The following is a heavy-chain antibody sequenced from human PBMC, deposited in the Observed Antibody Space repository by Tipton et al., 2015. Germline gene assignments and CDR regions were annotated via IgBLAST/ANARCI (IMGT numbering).Heavy chain of an antibody. J-gene: IGHJ6*02. CDR1: GGSISSYD. CDR3: AKDLQQSSGWYPLYYYYGMDV. CDR2: IYYSGST. D-gene: IGHD6-19*01. Sequence: TLSLTCNVSGGSISSYDWSWIRQPPGKGLEWIGYIYYSGSTNYNPSLKSRVTISVDTSKNQFSLNLSSVTAADTAVYYCAKDLQQSSGWYPLYYYYGMDVWGQGTTVTVSS. V-gene: IGHV4-59*01.